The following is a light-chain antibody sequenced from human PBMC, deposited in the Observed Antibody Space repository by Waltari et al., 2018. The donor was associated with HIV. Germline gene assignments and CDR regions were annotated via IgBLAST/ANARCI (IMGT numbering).Light chain of an antibody. CDR1: SSDVGGSNY. Sequence: QSALTQPPSASGSPGQSVTISCTGTSSDVGGSNYVSWYQHHPGKAPQLMIYEVTKRPSGVPDRFSGSKSGNTASLTVSGLQAEDEADYYCSLYAGSNNLVFGGGTKLTVL. J-gene: IGLJ2*01. CDR3: SLYAGSNNLV. CDR2: EVT. V-gene: IGLV2-8*01.